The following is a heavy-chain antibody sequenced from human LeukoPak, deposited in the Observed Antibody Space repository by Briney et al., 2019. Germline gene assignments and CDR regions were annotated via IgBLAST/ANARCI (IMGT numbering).Heavy chain of an antibody. V-gene: IGHV3-23*01. CDR2: ISGSGGST. CDR3: AKDRRFGGFCSGGSCPTITSFDY. CDR1: GFTFSSYA. D-gene: IGHD2-15*01. Sequence: PGGSLRLSCAASGFTFSSYAMSWVRQAPGKGLEWVSAISGSGGSTYYADSVKGRFTISRDNSKNTLYLQMNSLRAEDTAVYYCAKDRRFGGFCSGGSCPTITSFDYWGKGTLVTVSS. J-gene: IGHJ4*02.